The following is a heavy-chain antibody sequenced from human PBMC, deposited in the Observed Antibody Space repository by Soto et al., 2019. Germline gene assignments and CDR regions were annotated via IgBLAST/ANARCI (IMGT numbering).Heavy chain of an antibody. V-gene: IGHV4-4*02. CDR3: ARIQLWAYYYYYGMDV. CDR1: GGSISSSNW. CDR2: IYHSGST. J-gene: IGHJ6*02. Sequence: SETLSLTCAVSGGSISSSNWWSWVRQPPGKGLEWIGEIYHSGSTNYNPSLKSRVTISVDKSKNQFSLKLSSVTAADTAVYYCARIQLWAYYYYYGMDVWGQGTTVTVSS. D-gene: IGHD5-18*01.